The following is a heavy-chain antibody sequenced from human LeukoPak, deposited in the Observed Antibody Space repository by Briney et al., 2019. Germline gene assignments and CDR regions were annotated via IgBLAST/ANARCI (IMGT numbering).Heavy chain of an antibody. CDR1: GYTFTSYG. V-gene: IGHV1-18*01. CDR2: ISGYNGNT. J-gene: IGHJ6*02. CDR3: ARHELLFRVDSGMDV. D-gene: IGHD1-26*01. Sequence: ASVKVSCKASGYTFTSYGSSWVRQAPGHGLEWMGWISGYNGNTNYAQKLQGRVTMTTDTSTSTAYMELRSLRSDDTAVYYCARHELLFRVDSGMDVWGQGTTVTVSS.